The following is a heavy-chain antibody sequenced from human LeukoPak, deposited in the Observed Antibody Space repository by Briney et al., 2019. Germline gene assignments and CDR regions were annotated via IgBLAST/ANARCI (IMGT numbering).Heavy chain of an antibody. J-gene: IGHJ4*02. Sequence: GGSLRLSCAASGFTSSTYDFSTYAMGWVHQAPGKGLEWVSGLSGTGLTKFYPDSVKGRFTISRDNSKTPLYLQMNRLSADDTAVYYCTRGSKTAGTIYTFDYWGQGTLVTVSS. D-gene: IGHD6-13*01. V-gene: IGHV3-23*01. CDR1: GFTSSTYDFSTYA. CDR3: TRGSKTAGTIYTFDY. CDR2: LSGTGLTK.